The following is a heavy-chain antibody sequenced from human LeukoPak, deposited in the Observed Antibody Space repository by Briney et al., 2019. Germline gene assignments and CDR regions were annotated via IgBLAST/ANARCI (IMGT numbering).Heavy chain of an antibody. D-gene: IGHD6-19*01. CDR2: IYYSGST. CDR3: ARVSSGAVAPYYYYYMDV. J-gene: IGHJ6*03. Sequence: PSETLSLTCTVSGGSISSSSYYWGWIRQPPGKGLEWIGSIYYSGSTYYNPSLKSRVTISVDTSKNQFSLKLSSVTAADTAVYSCARVSSGAVAPYYYYYMDVWGEGTTVTVSS. V-gene: IGHV4-39*07. CDR1: GGSISSSSYY.